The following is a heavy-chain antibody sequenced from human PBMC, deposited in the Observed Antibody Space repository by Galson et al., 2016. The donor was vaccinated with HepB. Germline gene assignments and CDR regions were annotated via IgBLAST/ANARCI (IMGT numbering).Heavy chain of an antibody. CDR2: ISTHNGET. CDR3: ARFWSGFLPDY. CDR1: GYIFTTCG. V-gene: IGHV1-18*01. D-gene: IGHD3-3*01. Sequence: SVKVSCKASGYIFTTCGVGWVRQAPGQGLEWMGCISTHNGETTYSQKFQGRVIMTTGTSTSTVYMELRGLRSDDTAVYFCARFWSGFLPDYWGQGTLVIVSS. J-gene: IGHJ4*02.